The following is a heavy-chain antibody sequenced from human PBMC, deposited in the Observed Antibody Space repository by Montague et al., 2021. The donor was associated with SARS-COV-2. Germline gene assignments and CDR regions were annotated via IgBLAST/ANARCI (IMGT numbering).Heavy chain of an antibody. J-gene: IGHJ5*02. CDR1: GGSFNDYY. CDR3: ARELQYNWFDP. CDR2: ITHSGGT. V-gene: IGHV4-34*01. D-gene: IGHD1-1*01. Sequence: SETLSLTCAVYGGSFNDYYWTWVRQPPGKGLEWIGEITHSGGTKYNPSLQNRVSMSVDKSKNQFSLKLSSVTAADTAMYYCARELQYNWFDPWGQGTTVTVSS.